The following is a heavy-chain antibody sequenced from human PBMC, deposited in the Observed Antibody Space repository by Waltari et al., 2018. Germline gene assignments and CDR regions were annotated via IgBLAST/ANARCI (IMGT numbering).Heavy chain of an antibody. CDR1: GGTFSSYA. Sequence: QVQLVQSGAEVKKPGSSVKVSCKASGGTFSSYAISWVRQAPGQGLEWMGGIIPIFGTANYAQKFQGRVTITPDESTSTAYMELSSLRAEDTAVYYCARNGLGGHYYYYYYMDVWGKGTTVTVSS. CDR3: ARNGLGGHYYYYYYMDV. CDR2: IIPIFGTA. D-gene: IGHD3-10*01. J-gene: IGHJ6*03. V-gene: IGHV1-69*05.